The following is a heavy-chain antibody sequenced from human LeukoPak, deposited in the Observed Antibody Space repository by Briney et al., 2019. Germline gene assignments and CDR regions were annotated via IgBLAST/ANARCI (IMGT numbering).Heavy chain of an antibody. Sequence: SETLSLTCTVSGGSISSHYWSWIRQPPGKGLEWIGYIYYSGSTNYNPSLKSRVTISVDTSKNQFSLKLSSVTAADTAVYYCARGGIGMYYDILTGYYGDFDYWGQGTLVTVSS. J-gene: IGHJ4*02. D-gene: IGHD3-9*01. CDR3: ARGGIGMYYDILTGYYGDFDY. CDR1: GGSISSHY. V-gene: IGHV4-59*11. CDR2: IYYSGST.